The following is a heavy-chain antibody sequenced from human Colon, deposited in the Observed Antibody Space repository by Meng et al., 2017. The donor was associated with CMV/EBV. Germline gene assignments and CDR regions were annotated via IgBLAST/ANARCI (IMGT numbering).Heavy chain of an antibody. J-gene: IGHJ6*02. Sequence: GESLKISCAASGFAFGSQVMNWVRQAPGKGLEWVSAISSSGAYIYYADSVKGRCTISRDDAKNSLNLQMSSLRDGDTAVYYCTRGCKGYCTSTSCLAHGMDVWGQGTTVTVSS. D-gene: IGHD2-2*01. V-gene: IGHV3-21*01. CDR2: ISSSGAYI. CDR1: GFAFGSQV. CDR3: TRGCKGYCTSTSCLAHGMDV.